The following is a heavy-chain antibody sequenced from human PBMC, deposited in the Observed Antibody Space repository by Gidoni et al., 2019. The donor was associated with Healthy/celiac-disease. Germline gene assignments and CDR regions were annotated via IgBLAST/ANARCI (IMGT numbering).Heavy chain of an antibody. Sequence: QVTLKESGPVLVKPTETLTLTCTVPGFSLSNARMGVSWIRQPPGKALALLAHIFSNDEKSYSTSLKSRLTISKDTSKSQVVLTMTNMDPVDTATYYCARLRDYSASSGYLATIFDYWGQGTLVTVSS. CDR2: IFSNDEK. J-gene: IGHJ4*02. CDR1: GFSLSNARMG. D-gene: IGHD3-22*01. V-gene: IGHV2-26*01. CDR3: ARLRDYSASSGYLATIFDY.